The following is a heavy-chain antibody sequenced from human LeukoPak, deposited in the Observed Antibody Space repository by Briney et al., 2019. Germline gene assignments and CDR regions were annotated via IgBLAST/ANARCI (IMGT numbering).Heavy chain of an antibody. V-gene: IGHV4-59*08. CDR2: IYYSGST. CDR3: AKSIVATMGWFDP. Sequence: PSETLSLTCTVSGGSISSYYWSWIRQPPGKGLEWIGYIYYSGSTNYNPSLKSRVTISVDTSKNQFSPKLSSVTAADTAVYYCAKSIVATMGWFDPWGQGTLVTVSS. J-gene: IGHJ5*02. CDR1: GGSISSYY. D-gene: IGHD5-12*01.